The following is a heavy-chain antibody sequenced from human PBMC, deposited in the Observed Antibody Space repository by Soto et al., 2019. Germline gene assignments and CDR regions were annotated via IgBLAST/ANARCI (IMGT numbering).Heavy chain of an antibody. Sequence: ASVKVSCKVSGHPLSQLSMHWVRQAPGKGLEWVGGLDAGEGKTIYAQKFQDRITMTEDTSTDTAYMELSSLISEDTATYYCTTTGNDYGDFDSWGQGTLVTVSS. V-gene: IGHV1-24*01. CDR1: GHPLSQLS. CDR2: LDAGEGKT. CDR3: TTTGNDYGDFDS. D-gene: IGHD4-17*01. J-gene: IGHJ4*02.